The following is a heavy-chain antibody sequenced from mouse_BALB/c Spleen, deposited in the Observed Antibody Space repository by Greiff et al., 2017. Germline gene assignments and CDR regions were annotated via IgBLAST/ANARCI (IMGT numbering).Heavy chain of an antibody. CDR1: GFTFSSYA. CDR3: GTYRFGFDY. V-gene: IGHV5-6-5*01. J-gene: IGHJ2*01. CDR2: ISSGGST. D-gene: IGHD2-14*01. Sequence: VQLKQSGGGLVKPGGSLKLSCAASGFTFSSYAMSWVRQTPEKRLEWVASISSGGSTYYPDSVKGRFTISRDNARNILYLQMSSLRSEDTAMYYCGTYRFGFDYWGQGTTLTVSS.